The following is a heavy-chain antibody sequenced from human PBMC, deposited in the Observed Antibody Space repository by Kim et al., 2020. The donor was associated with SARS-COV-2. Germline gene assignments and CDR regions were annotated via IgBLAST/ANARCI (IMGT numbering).Heavy chain of an antibody. V-gene: IGHV3-21*01. CDR2: ISSSSSYI. Sequence: GGSLRLSCAASGFTFSSYSMNWVRQAPGKGLEWVSSISSSSSYIYYADSVKGRFTISRDNAKNSLYLQMNSLRAEDTAVYYCARDGPLVSYDFWSGYLDYWGQGTLVTVSS. J-gene: IGHJ4*02. CDR3: ARDGPLVSYDFWSGYLDY. D-gene: IGHD3-3*01. CDR1: GFTFSSYS.